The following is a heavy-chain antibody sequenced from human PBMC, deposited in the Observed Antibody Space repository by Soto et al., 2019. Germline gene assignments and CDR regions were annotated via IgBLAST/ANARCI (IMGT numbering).Heavy chain of an antibody. CDR3: SRASEGGFDP. J-gene: IGHJ5*02. Sequence: GGSLRLSCVASGFTFSGHDMHWVRQAPGKGLEWVSGFGRVGDRYYSGSVKGRFTISRENAKNSLYLQMNSLRAGDTALYYCSRASEGGFDPWGQGTLVTVSS. V-gene: IGHV3-13*01. CDR2: FGRVGDR. CDR1: GFTFSGHD.